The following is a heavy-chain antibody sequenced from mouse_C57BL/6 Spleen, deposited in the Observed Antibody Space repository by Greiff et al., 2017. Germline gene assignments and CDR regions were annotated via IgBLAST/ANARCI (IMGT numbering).Heavy chain of an antibody. D-gene: IGHD2-3*01. J-gene: IGHJ4*01. CDR2: IWSGGST. V-gene: IGHV2-2*01. CDR3: ARTGDGYYYAMDY. CDR1: GFSLTSYG. Sequence: VKLEESGPGLVQPSQSLSITCTVSGFSLTSYGVHWVRQSPGKGLEWLGVIWSGGSTDYNAAFISRLSISKDNSKSQVFFKMNSLQADDTAIYYCARTGDGYYYAMDYWGQGTSVTVSS.